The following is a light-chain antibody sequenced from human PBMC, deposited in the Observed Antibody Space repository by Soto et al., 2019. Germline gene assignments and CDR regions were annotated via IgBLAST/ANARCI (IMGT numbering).Light chain of an antibody. Sequence: IRMTQSPSSFSASTGDRVTITCRASQGISAYLAWYQQKPGKAPNLLIYGASTLQSGVPSRFSGSGSGTDFTLTISSLQSEDFATYYCQQYYSYPLTFGGGTKVEIK. CDR1: QGISAY. CDR3: QQYYSYPLT. V-gene: IGKV1-8*01. CDR2: GAS. J-gene: IGKJ4*01.